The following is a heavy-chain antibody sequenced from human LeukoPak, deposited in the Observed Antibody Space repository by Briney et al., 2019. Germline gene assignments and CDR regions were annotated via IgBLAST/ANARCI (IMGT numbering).Heavy chain of an antibody. J-gene: IGHJ4*02. CDR1: GFTFDDSA. V-gene: IGHV3-9*01. CDR3: ARDWSAAVYAPFDY. CDR2: INWNSDTI. D-gene: IGHD5/OR15-5a*01. Sequence: GGSLRLSCAASGFTFDDSAMHWVRQAPGKGLEWVSGINWNSDTIGYADSVKGRFTISRDNAKNTLYLQLNSLRPEDTAVYYCARDWSAAVYAPFDYWGQGTLVTVSS.